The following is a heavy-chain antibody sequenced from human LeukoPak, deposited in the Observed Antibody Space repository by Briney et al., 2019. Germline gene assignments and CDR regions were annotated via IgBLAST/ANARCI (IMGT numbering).Heavy chain of an antibody. V-gene: IGHV3-9*01. Sequence: GGSLRLSCAASGFTFDDYAMHWVRQAPGKGLEWVSGISWNSGSIGYADSVKGRFTISRDNAKNSLYLQMNRLRAEDTPLYYCAKVYYYDSSGPFDYWGQGTLVTVSS. D-gene: IGHD3-22*01. CDR1: GFTFDDYA. CDR2: ISWNSGSI. CDR3: AKVYYYDSSGPFDY. J-gene: IGHJ4*02.